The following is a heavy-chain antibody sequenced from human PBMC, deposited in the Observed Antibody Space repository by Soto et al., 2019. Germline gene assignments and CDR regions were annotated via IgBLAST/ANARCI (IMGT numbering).Heavy chain of an antibody. CDR1: GYTFTSYY. CDR2: INPSGGST. Sequence: QVQLVQSGAEVKKPGASVKVSCKASGYTFTSYYMHWVRQAPGQGLEWMGIINPSGGSTSYAQKSQGRVTMTRNTSTSTVYMEQSSLRCEDKAVYYCARDGDGSGYYGGGWFDPWGQGTLVTVSS. V-gene: IGHV1-46*01. CDR3: ARDGDGSGYYGGGWFDP. J-gene: IGHJ5*02. D-gene: IGHD3-22*01.